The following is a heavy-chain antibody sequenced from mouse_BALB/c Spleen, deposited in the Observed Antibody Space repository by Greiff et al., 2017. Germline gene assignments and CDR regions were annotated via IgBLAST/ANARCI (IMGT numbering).Heavy chain of an antibody. Sequence: EVQLVESGGGLVKPGGSLKLSCAASGFAFSSYDMSWVRQTPEKRLEWVAYISSGGGSTYYPDTVKGRFTISRDNAKNTLYLQMSSLKSEDTAMYYCARHQSNNYYGSSYYYFDYWGQGTTLTVSS. CDR2: ISSGGGST. V-gene: IGHV5-12-1*01. CDR1: GFAFSSYD. CDR3: ARHQSNNYYGSSYYYFDY. D-gene: IGHD1-1*01. J-gene: IGHJ2*01.